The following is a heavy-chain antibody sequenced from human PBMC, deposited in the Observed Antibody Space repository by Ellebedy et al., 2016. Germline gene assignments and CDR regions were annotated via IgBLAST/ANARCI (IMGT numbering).Heavy chain of an antibody. CDR2: IYSGGST. J-gene: IGHJ5*02. CDR3: ARERHYDSSGYSNWFDP. Sequence: GESLKTSXAASGFTVSSNYMSWVRQAPGKGLEWVSVIYSGGSTYYADSVKGRFTISRDNTKNTLYLQMNSLRAEDTAVYYCARERHYDSSGYSNWFDPWGQGTLVTVSS. D-gene: IGHD3-22*01. V-gene: IGHV3-53*01. CDR1: GFTVSSNY.